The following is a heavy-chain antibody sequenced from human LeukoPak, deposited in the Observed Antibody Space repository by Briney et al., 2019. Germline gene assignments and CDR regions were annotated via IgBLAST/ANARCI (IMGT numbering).Heavy chain of an antibody. CDR1: GGSISGYY. CDR3: ARTQPFGYSYGPYFDY. V-gene: IGHV4-59*08. Sequence: PSETLSLTCTVSGGSISGYYWSWIRRPPGKGLEWIGYIYYSGNTDYNPSLKSRVTISVDTSKNQFSLKVNSVTAADTAVYYCARTQPFGYSYGPYFDYWGQGTLVTVSS. CDR2: IYYSGNT. D-gene: IGHD5-18*01. J-gene: IGHJ4*02.